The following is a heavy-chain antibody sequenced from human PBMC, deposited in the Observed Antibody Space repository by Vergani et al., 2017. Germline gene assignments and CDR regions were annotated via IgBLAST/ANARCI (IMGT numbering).Heavy chain of an antibody. J-gene: IGHJ5*02. CDR3: ARGGRMVRGVINWFDP. D-gene: IGHD3-10*01. Sequence: QVQLQQWGAGLLKPSETLSLTCAVYGGSFSGYYWSWIRQPPEKGLEWIGEINHSGSTNYNPSLKSRVTISVDTSKNQFSLKLSSVTAADTAVYYCARGGRMVRGVINWFDPWGQGTLVTVSS. CDR1: GGSFSGYY. CDR2: INHSGST. V-gene: IGHV4-34*01.